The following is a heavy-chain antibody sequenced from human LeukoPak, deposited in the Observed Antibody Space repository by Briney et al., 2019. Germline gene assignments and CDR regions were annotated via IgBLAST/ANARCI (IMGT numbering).Heavy chain of an antibody. Sequence: ASVKVSCKASVYTFTGYYMHWVRQAPGQGLEWMGWINPNSGGTNYAQKFQGRVTMTRDTSISTAYMELSGLRSDDTAVYYCARVYCSSTSRYGGVNWFDPWGQGTLVTVSS. CDR3: ARVYCSSTSRYGGVNWFDP. V-gene: IGHV1-2*02. CDR2: INPNSGGT. CDR1: VYTFTGYY. J-gene: IGHJ5*02. D-gene: IGHD2-2*01.